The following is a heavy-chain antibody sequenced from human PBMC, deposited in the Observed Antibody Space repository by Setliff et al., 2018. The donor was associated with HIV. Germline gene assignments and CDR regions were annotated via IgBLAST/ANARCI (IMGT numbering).Heavy chain of an antibody. CDR1: GFRFRSYG. J-gene: IGHJ6*02. CDR2: IWFDGSYT. CDR3: VRGLAAAGGYAMDV. V-gene: IGHV3-33*08. D-gene: IGHD6-13*01. Sequence: PGGSLRLSCAASGFRFRSYGMHWVRQAPGKGLEWVAIIWFDGSYTSYADSAKGRFTISRDNAKNTLHLQMNSLRAEDTAVYYCVRGLAAAGGYAMDVWGQGTTVTVSS.